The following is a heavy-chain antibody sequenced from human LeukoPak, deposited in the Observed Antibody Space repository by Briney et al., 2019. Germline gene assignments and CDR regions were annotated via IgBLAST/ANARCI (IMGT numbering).Heavy chain of an antibody. V-gene: IGHV5-51*01. J-gene: IGHJ4*02. CDR1: GYSFTTYW. D-gene: IGHD5-24*01. CDR2: ISPGDSDT. Sequence: GESLKISCKGSGYSFTTYWIAWVRQMPGIGLEWRGTISPGDSDTRYSPSFQGQVTISADKSISTAYLQWSSLKASDTAIYYCARYLRWLQSPDPPDDFWGQGTLVTVSS. CDR3: ARYLRWLQSPDPPDDF.